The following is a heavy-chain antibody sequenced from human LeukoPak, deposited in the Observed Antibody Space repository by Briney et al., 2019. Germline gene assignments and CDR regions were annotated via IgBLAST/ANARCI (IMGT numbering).Heavy chain of an antibody. CDR3: ARGGTSAAGIDY. D-gene: IGHD6-13*01. Sequence: PGGSLRLSCAASGFNFRSNGMYWVRQAPGKGLEWVAVIWYDGSNKYYGDSVKGRFTVSRDNSKNTLYLQMNSLRAEDAAVYYCARGGTSAAGIDYWGQGTLVTVSS. V-gene: IGHV3-33*07. CDR2: IWYDGSNK. J-gene: IGHJ4*02. CDR1: GFNFRSNG.